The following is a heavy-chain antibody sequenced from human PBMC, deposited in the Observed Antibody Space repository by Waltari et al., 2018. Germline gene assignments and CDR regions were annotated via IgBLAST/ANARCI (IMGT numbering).Heavy chain of an antibody. CDR3: ARDPPGMATIGS. Sequence: EAPLVESGGGLIHPGGSLRPTGAVSGFTGGNNYMSWVRQAPGKGLEWVSVIYSGGSTNYADSVRGRFTISRDNSKNTLFLEMNSLTAEDTAVYYCARDPPGMATIGSWGQGTLVTVSS. CDR1: GFTGGNNY. CDR2: IYSGGST. J-gene: IGHJ5*02. D-gene: IGHD5-12*01. V-gene: IGHV3-53*01.